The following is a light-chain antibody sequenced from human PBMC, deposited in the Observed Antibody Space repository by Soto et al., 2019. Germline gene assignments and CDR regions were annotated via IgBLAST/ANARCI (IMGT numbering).Light chain of an antibody. J-gene: IGKJ2*01. V-gene: IGKV3-11*01. Sequence: EIVLTQSPATLSLSPGERATLSCRASQSVSSYLAWYQQKPGQAPRLLIYDASNRATGIPARFSGSGSGTDFTLTIISLEPEDFAVYYCQRRSNWPPYTFGQGTKLEIK. CDR3: QRRSNWPPYT. CDR1: QSVSSY. CDR2: DAS.